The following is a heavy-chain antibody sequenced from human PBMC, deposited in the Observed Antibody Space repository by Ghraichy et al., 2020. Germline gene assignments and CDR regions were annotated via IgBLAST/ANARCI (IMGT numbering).Heavy chain of an antibody. CDR3: AKDLRLWYCSSTSCIY. V-gene: IGHV3-23*01. J-gene: IGHJ4*02. CDR1: GFTFSSYA. Sequence: GGSLRLSCAASGFTFSSYAMSWVRQAPGKGLEWVSAISGSGGSTYYADSVKGRFTISRDNSKNTLYLQMNSLRAEDTAVYYCAKDLRLWYCSSTSCIYWGQGTLVTVSS. CDR2: ISGSGGST. D-gene: IGHD2-2*01.